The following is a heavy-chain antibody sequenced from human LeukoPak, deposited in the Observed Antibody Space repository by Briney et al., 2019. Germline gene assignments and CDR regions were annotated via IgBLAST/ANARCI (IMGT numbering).Heavy chain of an antibody. CDR2: INTRTGNP. J-gene: IGHJ4*02. CDR1: GYTFTDYP. V-gene: IGHV7-4-1*01. CDR3: ARAQTNTRWYGEDYFDY. D-gene: IGHD6-13*01. Sequence: ASVKVSCKASGYTFTDYPMNWVRQAPGQGLEWIGWINTRTGNPTYAQGFTGRYVISLDTSVSTAYLQIRSLTAEDTAVYFCARAQTNTRWYGEDYFDYWGPGTLVTVSS.